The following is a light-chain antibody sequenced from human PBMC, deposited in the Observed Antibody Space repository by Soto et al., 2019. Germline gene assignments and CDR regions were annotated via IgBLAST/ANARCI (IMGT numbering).Light chain of an antibody. CDR3: QQRTNWPIT. V-gene: IGKV3-11*01. Sequence: EIVLTQSPATLSLSPGERATLSCRASQSISRYLAWYQQKPGQAPRLLIYDASNRATAIPARFSGSGSGTDFTLTISSLEPEDCAFYYCQQRTNWPITVGQGTRLEI. CDR2: DAS. CDR1: QSISRY. J-gene: IGKJ5*01.